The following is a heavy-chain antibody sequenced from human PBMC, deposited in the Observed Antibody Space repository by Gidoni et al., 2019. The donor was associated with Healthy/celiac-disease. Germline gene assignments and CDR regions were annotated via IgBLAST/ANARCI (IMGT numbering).Heavy chain of an antibody. Sequence: QVQLQESVPGLVKPSETLSLTCAVSGYSISSVYYWGWIRQPPGKGLEWIGSIYHSGSTYYNPSLKSRVTISVDTSKNQFSLKLSSVTAADTAVYYCARAVDWVAAAGTGCFDYWGQGTLVTVSS. CDR2: IYHSGST. J-gene: IGHJ4*02. CDR1: GYSISSVYY. V-gene: IGHV4-38-2*01. D-gene: IGHD6-13*01. CDR3: ARAVDWVAAAGTGCFDY.